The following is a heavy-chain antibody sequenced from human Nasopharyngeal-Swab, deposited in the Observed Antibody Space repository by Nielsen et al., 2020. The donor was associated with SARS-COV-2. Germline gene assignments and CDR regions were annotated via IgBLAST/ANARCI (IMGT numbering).Heavy chain of an antibody. Sequence: LSLTCAASGFTSSSYGMHWVRQAPGKGLEWVAVISYDGSNKYYADSVKGRFTISRDNSKNTLYLQMNSLRAEDTAVYYCAKDLEQQLAYYFDYWGQGTLVTVSS. J-gene: IGHJ4*02. CDR2: ISYDGSNK. D-gene: IGHD6-13*01. CDR1: GFTSSSYG. V-gene: IGHV3-30*18. CDR3: AKDLEQQLAYYFDY.